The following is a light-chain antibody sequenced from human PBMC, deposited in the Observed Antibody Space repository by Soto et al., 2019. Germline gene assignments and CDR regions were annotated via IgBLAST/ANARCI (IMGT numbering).Light chain of an antibody. V-gene: IGLV1-51*01. CDR2: DNN. CDR3: GSWDRSLRGWV. Sequence: QSVLRQPPSVSAAPGQKVTVSCSGSSSNIGNNHVSWYQHLPGTAPKVLIYDNNKRPSGIPDRFSGSKSATSATLDITGLQTGDEADYYCGSWDRSLRGWVFGGGTKLTVL. CDR1: SSNIGNNH. J-gene: IGLJ3*02.